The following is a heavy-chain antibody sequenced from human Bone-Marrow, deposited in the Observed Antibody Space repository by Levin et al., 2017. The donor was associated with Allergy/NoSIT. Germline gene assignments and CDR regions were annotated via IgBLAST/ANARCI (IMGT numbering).Heavy chain of an antibody. J-gene: IGHJ4*02. V-gene: IGHV3-9*01. Sequence: SGGSLRLSCAASGFTFDDHAMHWVRQAPGKGLEWVPGISWSGGRTGYADSVKGRFTISRDNAKNSLYLQMSSLRAEDTAFYFCAKGDEVGAVACAVDYWGQGTLVIVSS. CDR2: ISWSGGRT. CDR1: GFTFDDHA. CDR3: AKGDEVGAVACAVDY. D-gene: IGHD6-19*01.